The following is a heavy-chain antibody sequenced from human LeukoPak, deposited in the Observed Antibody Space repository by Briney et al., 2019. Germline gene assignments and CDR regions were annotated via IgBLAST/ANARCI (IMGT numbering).Heavy chain of an antibody. CDR1: GFIFSNYW. CDR3: TTDSQGPYIYYHDY. CDR2: MNQDGNLR. D-gene: IGHD1-26*01. V-gene: IGHV3-7*01. Sequence: GGSLRLSCGASGFIFSNYWMSWVRKAPGKGLEWVANMNQDGNLRYYLDSVKGRFSISRDNAGNSLYLQMNSLRAEDTAMYYCTTDSQGPYIYYHDYWGQGTLVTVSS. J-gene: IGHJ4*02.